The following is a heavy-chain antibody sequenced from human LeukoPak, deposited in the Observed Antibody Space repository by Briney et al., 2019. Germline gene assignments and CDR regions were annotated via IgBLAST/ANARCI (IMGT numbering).Heavy chain of an antibody. J-gene: IGHJ4*02. CDR2: IYPGDSDT. CDR1: GYSFTNYW. V-gene: IGHV5-51*01. Sequence: GESLKISCKGSGYSFTNYWIGWVRQMPGKGLEWMGIIYPGDSDTRYSPSFQGQVTILVGKSISTAYLQWSGLKASDTAMYYCARREVGPTLPDYWGQGTLVTVSS. D-gene: IGHD1-26*01. CDR3: ARREVGPTLPDY.